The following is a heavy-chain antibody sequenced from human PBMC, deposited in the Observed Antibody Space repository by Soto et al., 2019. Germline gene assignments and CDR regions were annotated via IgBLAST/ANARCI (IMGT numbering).Heavy chain of an antibody. CDR1: GGTFSSYA. Sequence: QVQLVQSGAEVKKPGSSVKVSCKASGGTFSSYAISWVRQSPGQGLEWMGGIIPIFGTANSAQKFQGRVTITADESTSTAYMELSSLRSEDTAVYYCARDRGVLVPAAMRSWFDPWGQGTLVTVSS. CDR3: ARDRGVLVPAAMRSWFDP. V-gene: IGHV1-69*12. J-gene: IGHJ5*02. D-gene: IGHD2-2*01. CDR2: IIPIFGTA.